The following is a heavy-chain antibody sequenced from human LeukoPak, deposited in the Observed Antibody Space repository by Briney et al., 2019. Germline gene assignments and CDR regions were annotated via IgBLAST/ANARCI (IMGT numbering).Heavy chain of an antibody. CDR1: GGTFSSDA. CDR3: AKDSGDYGSDY. J-gene: IGHJ4*02. D-gene: IGHD4-17*01. CDR2: IIPILSIT. V-gene: IGHV1-69*04. Sequence: SVKVSCKASGGTFSSDAINWVRQAPGQGLEWMGRIIPILSITDYTQKFQGRVTITADKSTSTAYMELNSLISEDTAVYYCAKDSGDYGSDYWGQGTLVTVSS.